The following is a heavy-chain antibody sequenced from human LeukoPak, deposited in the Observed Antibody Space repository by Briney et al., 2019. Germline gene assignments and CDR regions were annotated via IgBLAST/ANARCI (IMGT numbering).Heavy chain of an antibody. V-gene: IGHV3-21*01. J-gene: IGHJ1*01. CDR2: LSSSSSYI. CDR1: GFTFSSYS. Sequence: GSLRLSCAASGFTFSSYSMNWVRQAPGRGVEWVSSLSSSSSYIYYADSVKGRFTISRDNAKNSLYLQMNSLRAEDTAVYYCARSGKYCGGDCCPPEYFQHWGQGTLVTVSS. CDR3: ARSGKYCGGDCCPPEYFQH. D-gene: IGHD2-21*02.